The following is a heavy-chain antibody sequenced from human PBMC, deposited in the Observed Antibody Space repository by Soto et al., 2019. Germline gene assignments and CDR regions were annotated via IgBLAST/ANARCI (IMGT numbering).Heavy chain of an antibody. CDR3: ARFYASGSYPDDY. D-gene: IGHD3-10*01. CDR2: ISAYHGNT. J-gene: IGHJ4*02. CDR1: GYTFTTYG. Sequence: QVQLVQSGAEVKKPGASVEVSCKASGYTFTTYGISWVRQAPGQGLEWMGWISAYHGNTNYAQNLQGRVTMTTDTATSTADMELRCLRSDDTAVYYCARFYASGSYPDDYGGQGTLVTVSS. V-gene: IGHV1-18*01.